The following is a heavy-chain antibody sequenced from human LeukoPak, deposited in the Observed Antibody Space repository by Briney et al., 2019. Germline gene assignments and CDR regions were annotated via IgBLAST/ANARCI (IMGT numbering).Heavy chain of an antibody. Sequence: SSVKVSCKASGGTLSSYAISWVRQAPGQGLKWMGRIIPIFGTANYAQKFQGRVTITTDESTSTAYMELSSLRSEDTAVYYCATTKSMVRGVRPDYWGQGTLVTVSS. D-gene: IGHD3-10*01. CDR2: IIPIFGTA. J-gene: IGHJ4*02. V-gene: IGHV1-69*05. CDR3: ATTKSMVRGVRPDY. CDR1: GGTLSSYA.